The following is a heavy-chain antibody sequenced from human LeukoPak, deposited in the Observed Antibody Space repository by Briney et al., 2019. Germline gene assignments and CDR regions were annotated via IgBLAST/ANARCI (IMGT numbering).Heavy chain of an antibody. CDR3: ARSPRGTLRFLDNWFDP. Sequence: SETLSLTCTVSGGSISSYYWSWIRQPAGKGLEWIGRIYTSGSTNYNPSLKSRVTMSVDTSKNQFSLKLSSVTAADTVVYYCARSPRGTLRFLDNWFDPWGQGTLVTVSS. CDR2: IYTSGST. J-gene: IGHJ5*02. V-gene: IGHV4-4*07. CDR1: GGSISSYY. D-gene: IGHD3-3*01.